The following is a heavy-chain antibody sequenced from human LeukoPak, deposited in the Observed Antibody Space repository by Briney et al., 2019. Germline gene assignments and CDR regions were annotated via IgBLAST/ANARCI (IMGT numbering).Heavy chain of an antibody. CDR2: IIPIFGTA. CDR3: ARDMGVDYVWGSDRYTGFDY. V-gene: IGHV1-69*05. CDR1: GGTFSSYA. Sequence: SVKVSCKASGGTFSSYAISWVRQAPGQGLEWMGGIIPIFGTANYAQKFQGRVKITTDESTSPAYMELSSLRSEDTAVYDCARDMGVDYVWGSDRYTGFDYWGQGTLVTVSS. D-gene: IGHD3-16*02. J-gene: IGHJ4*02.